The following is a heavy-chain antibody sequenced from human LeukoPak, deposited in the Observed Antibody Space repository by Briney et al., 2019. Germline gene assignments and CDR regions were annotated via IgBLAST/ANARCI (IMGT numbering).Heavy chain of an antibody. CDR2: ISSSSSTI. CDR1: GFTFSSYG. CDR3: SRDAYSFVDY. V-gene: IGHV3-48*04. Sequence: GRSLRLSCAASGFTFSSYGMHWVRQAPGKGLEWVSYISSSSSTIYYADSVKGRFTISRDNAKNSLYLQMNSLKAENTAVYYCSRDAYSFVDYWGQGTLVTVSS. D-gene: IGHD5-12*01. J-gene: IGHJ4*02.